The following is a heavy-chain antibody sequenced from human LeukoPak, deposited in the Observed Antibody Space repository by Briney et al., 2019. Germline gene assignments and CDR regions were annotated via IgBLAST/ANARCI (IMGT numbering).Heavy chain of an antibody. J-gene: IGHJ3*02. CDR3: AKDMGGNYDAFDI. D-gene: IGHD4-23*01. V-gene: IGHV3-30*18. CDR2: ISYDGSNK. CDR1: GFTFSSYG. Sequence: GGSLRLSCAASGFTFSSYGMHWVRQAPGKGLEWVAVISYDGSNKYYADSVKGRFTISRDNAKNSLYLQMNSLRAEDMALYYCAKDMGGNYDAFDIWGQGTMVTVSS.